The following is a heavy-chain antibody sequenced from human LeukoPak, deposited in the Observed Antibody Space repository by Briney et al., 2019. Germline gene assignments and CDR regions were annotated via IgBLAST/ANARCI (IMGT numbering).Heavy chain of an antibody. D-gene: IGHD3-9*01. J-gene: IGHJ4*02. V-gene: IGHV4-39*01. CDR2: IYYSGST. CDR1: DGSISSSSYY. Sequence: SETLSLTCTVSDGSISSSSYYWGWIRQPPGKGLEWIGSIYYSGSTYYNPSLKSRVTISVDTSKNQFSLKLSSVTAADTAVYYCARRTGGLRYFDWLLSVWAFDYWGQGTLVTVSS. CDR3: ARRTGGLRYFDWLLSVWAFDY.